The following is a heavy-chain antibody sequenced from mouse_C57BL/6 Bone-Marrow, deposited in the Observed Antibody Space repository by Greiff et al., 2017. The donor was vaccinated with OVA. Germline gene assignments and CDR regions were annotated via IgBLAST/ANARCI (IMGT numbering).Heavy chain of an antibody. CDR3: ARSSLYGSSPYYFDY. V-gene: IGHV1-39*01. Sequence: EVQGVESGPELVKPGASVKISCKASGYSFTDYNMNWVKQSNGKSLEWIGVINPNYGTTSYNQKFKGKATLTVDQSSSTAYMQLNSLTSEDSAVYYCARSSLYGSSPYYFDYWGQGTTLTVSS. J-gene: IGHJ2*01. D-gene: IGHD1-1*01. CDR1: GYSFTDYN. CDR2: INPNYGTT.